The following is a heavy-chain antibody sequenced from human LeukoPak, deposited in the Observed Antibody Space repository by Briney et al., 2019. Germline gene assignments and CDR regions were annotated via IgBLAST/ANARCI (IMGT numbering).Heavy chain of an antibody. Sequence: QPGRSLRLSCAASGFTFRNFGMHWVRQAPGKGLEWVAIVWYDGSNKYHADSVEGRFTISRDNSKNTLYLQMNSLRAEDTGVYYCARDREYNYFDYWGQGTLVTVSS. CDR2: VWYDGSNK. J-gene: IGHJ4*02. D-gene: IGHD2/OR15-2a*01. CDR3: ARDREYNYFDY. CDR1: GFTFRNFG. V-gene: IGHV3-33*01.